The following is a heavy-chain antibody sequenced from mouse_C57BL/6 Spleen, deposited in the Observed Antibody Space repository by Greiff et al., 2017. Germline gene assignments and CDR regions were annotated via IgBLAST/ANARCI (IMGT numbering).Heavy chain of an antibody. V-gene: IGHV1-47*01. CDR1: GYTFTTYP. D-gene: IGHD2-3*01. CDR2: FHPYNDDT. CDR3: ARSGDGYYDAMDY. Sequence: QVQLKQSGAELVKPGASVKMSCKASGYTFTTYPIEWMKQNHGKSLEWIGNFHPYNDDTKYNEKFKGKATLTVEKSSSTVYLELSRFTSDDSAVYYCARSGDGYYDAMDYWGQGTSVTVSS. J-gene: IGHJ4*01.